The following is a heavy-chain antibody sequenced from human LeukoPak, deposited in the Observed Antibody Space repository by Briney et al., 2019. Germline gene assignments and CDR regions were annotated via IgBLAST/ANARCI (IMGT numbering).Heavy chain of an antibody. Sequence: SVNVFYRASGRTFSSYANSWVREAPGQGLEWMGGNTPIFGTANDEQKFQGRVTITAAKSTSTASMALSSLRCEDTAVYYCARDGRVEATTFDVFDYWGQGTLVTVSS. D-gene: IGHD1-26*01. CDR1: GRTFSSYA. V-gene: IGHV1-69*06. J-gene: IGHJ4*02. CDR3: ARDGRVEATTFDVFDY. CDR2: NTPIFGTA.